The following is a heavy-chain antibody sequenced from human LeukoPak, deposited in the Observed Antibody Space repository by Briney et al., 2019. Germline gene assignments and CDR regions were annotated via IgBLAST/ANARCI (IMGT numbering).Heavy chain of an antibody. CDR2: MNPNSGNT. V-gene: IGHV1-8*03. D-gene: IGHD1-26*01. CDR1: GYTFTSYG. J-gene: IGHJ2*01. CDR3: ARGEVGATTDGYFDL. Sequence: ASVRVSCKASGYTFTSYGISWVRQAPGQGLEWMGWMNPNSGNTGYAQKFQGRVTITRNTSISTAYMELSSLRSEDTAVYYCARGEVGATTDGYFDLWGRGTLVTVSS.